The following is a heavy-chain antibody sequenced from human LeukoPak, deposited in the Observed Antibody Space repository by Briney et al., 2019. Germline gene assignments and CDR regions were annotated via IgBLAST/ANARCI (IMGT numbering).Heavy chain of an antibody. CDR1: GFTFSSYA. V-gene: IGHV3-30-3*01. J-gene: IGHJ6*02. CDR2: ISYDGSNK. CDR3: ARDHPYYYGMDV. Sequence: PGGSLRLSCAASGFTFSSYAMHWVRQAPGKGLEWVAVISYDGSNKYYADSVKGRFTISRDNSKNTLYLQMNSLRAEDTAVYYCARDHPYYYGMDVWGQGTTVTVSS.